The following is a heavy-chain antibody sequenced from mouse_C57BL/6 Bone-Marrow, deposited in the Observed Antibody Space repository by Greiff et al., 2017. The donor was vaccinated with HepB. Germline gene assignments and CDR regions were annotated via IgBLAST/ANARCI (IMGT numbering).Heavy chain of an antibody. CDR1: GYTFTSYW. V-gene: IGHV1-64*01. CDR2: IHPNSGST. D-gene: IGHD1-1*01. J-gene: IGHJ2*01. Sequence: QVQLQQPGAELVKPGASVKLSCKASGYTFTSYWMPWVKQRPGQGLEWIGMIHPNSGSTNYNEKFKSKATLTVDKSSSPAYMQLSRLTSEDAAVYYCARNYYGSSSHYWGQGTTLTVSS. CDR3: ARNYYGSSSHY.